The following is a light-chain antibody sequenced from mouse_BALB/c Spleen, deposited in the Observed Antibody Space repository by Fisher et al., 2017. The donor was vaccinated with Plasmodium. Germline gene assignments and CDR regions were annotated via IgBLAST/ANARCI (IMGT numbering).Light chain of an antibody. CDR2: STS. CDR1: SSVSSSN. J-gene: IGKJ1*01. V-gene: IGKV4-74*01. CDR3: HQYHRSPPMT. Sequence: IVMTQSTAIMSASPGERVTMACTASSSVSSSNLHWYQQKPGSSPKLWIYSTSNLASGVPARFSGSGSGTSYSLTISSMEAEDAATYYCHQYHRSPPMTFGGGTELEIK.